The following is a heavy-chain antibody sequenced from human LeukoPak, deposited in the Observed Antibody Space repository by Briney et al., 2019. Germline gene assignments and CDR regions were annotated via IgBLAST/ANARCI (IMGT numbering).Heavy chain of an antibody. J-gene: IGHJ6*03. CDR2: ISSSGSTI. Sequence: GGSLRLSCAASGFTFSSYEMNWVRQAPGKGLEWVSYISSSGSTIYYADSVKGRFTISRDNAKNPLYLQMNSLRAEDTAVYYCAREGGRDYDFWSGYNYYYYYYMDVWGKGTTVTVSS. D-gene: IGHD3-3*01. CDR3: AREGGRDYDFWSGYNYYYYYYMDV. V-gene: IGHV3-48*03. CDR1: GFTFSSYE.